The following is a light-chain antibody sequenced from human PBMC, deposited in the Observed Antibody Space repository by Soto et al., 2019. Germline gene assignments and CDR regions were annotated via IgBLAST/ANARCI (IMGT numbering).Light chain of an antibody. CDR1: SFNIGRNT. J-gene: IGLJ3*02. V-gene: IGLV1-44*01. Sequence: QSVLTQPPSASGTPGQRVTISCSGSSFNIGRNTVNWYQQVTGTAPKLLIYSDNQRPSGVPDRFSGSKSGTSASLAISGLQSEDEADYYCTAWDVSLNGWVFGGGTKLTVL. CDR2: SDN. CDR3: TAWDVSLNGWV.